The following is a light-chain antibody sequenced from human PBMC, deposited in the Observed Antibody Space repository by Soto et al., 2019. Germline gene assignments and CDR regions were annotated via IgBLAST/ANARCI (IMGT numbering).Light chain of an antibody. CDR2: AAS. Sequence: EIVMTQSPATLSVSPGERATLSCRASETISSELAWYQHKPGQAPRLLIYAASIGATGIPARFSGSGSETELNLTINSLQSEDFAIYYCQQYDRWPLTFGGGTKVEI. CDR3: QQYDRWPLT. V-gene: IGKV3-15*01. CDR1: ETISSE. J-gene: IGKJ4*01.